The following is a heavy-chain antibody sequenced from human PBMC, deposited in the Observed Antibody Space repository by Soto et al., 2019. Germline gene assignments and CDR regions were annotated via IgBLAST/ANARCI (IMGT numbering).Heavy chain of an antibody. Sequence: QVQLVQSGAEVKKPGASVKVSCKASGYTFTSYGISWVRQAPGQGLEWMGWISAYNGNTNYAQKLQGRVTMTTDTSTSTAHMELRSLRSDDTAVYYCARALDSSSTLSFRRRAQTNWFDPWGQGTLVTVSS. CDR2: ISAYNGNT. CDR1: GYTFTSYG. CDR3: ARALDSSSTLSFRRRAQTNWFDP. D-gene: IGHD6-13*01. V-gene: IGHV1-18*04. J-gene: IGHJ5*02.